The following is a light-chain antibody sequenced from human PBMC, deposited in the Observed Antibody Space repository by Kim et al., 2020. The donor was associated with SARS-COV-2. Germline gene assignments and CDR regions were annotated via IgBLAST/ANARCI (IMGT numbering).Light chain of an antibody. CDR1: QRILYSSNNRDS. V-gene: IGKV4-1*01. CDR2: WAS. J-gene: IGKJ4*01. Sequence: ATINCKSSQRILYSSNNRDSLAWYQSKPGQPPKLLISWASTRETGVPDRFSGSGSGTDFTLTISSLQAEDVAVYYCQQYYSVPLTFGGGTKVDIK. CDR3: QQYYSVPLT.